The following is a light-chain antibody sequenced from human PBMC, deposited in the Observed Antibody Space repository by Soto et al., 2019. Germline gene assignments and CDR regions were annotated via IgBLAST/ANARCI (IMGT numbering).Light chain of an antibody. Sequence: EIVMTQSPATLSVSPGERATLSCRASQSVTSNLAWYQQKPGQPPRRLIYGPSTRATGIPDRFSGSVSGTGFTLTISSLLSEDFAVYYCQQYNNWPLTFGGGTKVEIK. CDR2: GPS. CDR1: QSVTSN. CDR3: QQYNNWPLT. J-gene: IGKJ4*01. V-gene: IGKV3-15*01.